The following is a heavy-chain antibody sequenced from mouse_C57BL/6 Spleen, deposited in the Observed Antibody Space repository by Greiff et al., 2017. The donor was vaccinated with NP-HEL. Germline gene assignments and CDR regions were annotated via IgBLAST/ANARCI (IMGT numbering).Heavy chain of an antibody. V-gene: IGHV1-59*01. CDR3: ARSYYSSYFDY. J-gene: IGHJ2*01. Sequence: QVQLKQPGAELVRPGTSVKLSCKASGYTFTSYWMHWVKQRPGQGLEWIGVIDPSDSYTNYNQKFKGKATLTVDTSSSTAYMQLSSLTSEDSAVYYCARSYYSSYFDYWGQGTTLTVSS. CDR1: GYTFTSYW. CDR2: IDPSDSYT. D-gene: IGHD2-5*01.